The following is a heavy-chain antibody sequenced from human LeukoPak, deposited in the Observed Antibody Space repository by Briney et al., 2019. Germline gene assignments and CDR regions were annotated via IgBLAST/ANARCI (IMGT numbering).Heavy chain of an antibody. J-gene: IGHJ4*02. D-gene: IGHD3-10*01. CDR1: GFTFSNYI. V-gene: IGHV3-30*04. CDR3: TRDGGSGTNYRLQGFDS. Sequence: PGGSLRLSCAASGFTFSNYIMHWVRQAPGKGLEWVAVISYDGSNEYYADSVKGRFSIFRDNSKNTLSLQMNSLRVEDTAVYFCTRDGGSGTNYRLQGFDSWGQGTLVTVAS. CDR2: ISYDGSNE.